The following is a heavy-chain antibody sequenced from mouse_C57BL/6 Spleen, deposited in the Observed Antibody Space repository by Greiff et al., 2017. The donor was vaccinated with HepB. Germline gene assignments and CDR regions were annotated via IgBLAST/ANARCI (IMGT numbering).Heavy chain of an antibody. CDR3: GRGNCRSPAWVAY. D-gene: IGHD4-1*01. CDR2: INPYNGGT. V-gene: IGHV1-19*01. J-gene: IGHJ3*01. CDR1: GYTFTDYY. Sequence: EVQLQQSGPVLVKPGASVKMSCKASGYTFTDYYMNWVKQSHGKSLEWIGVINPYNGGTSYNQKFKGKATLTVDKSSSTAYMELNSLTSEDSAVYSCGRGNCRSPAWVAYWGQGTLVTVSA.